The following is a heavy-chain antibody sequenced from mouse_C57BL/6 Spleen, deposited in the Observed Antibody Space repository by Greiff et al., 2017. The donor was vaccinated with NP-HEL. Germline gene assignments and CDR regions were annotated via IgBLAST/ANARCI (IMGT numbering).Heavy chain of an antibody. Sequence: VQLQQPGAELVRPGSSVKLSCKASGYTFTSYWMDWVKQRPGQGLEWIGNIYPSDSETHYNQKFKDKATLTVDKSSSTAYMQLSSLTSEDSAVYYCAREDYYSNSWFAYWGQGTLVTVSA. D-gene: IGHD2-5*01. CDR1: GYTFTSYW. CDR3: AREDYYSNSWFAY. J-gene: IGHJ3*01. CDR2: IYPSDSET. V-gene: IGHV1-61*01.